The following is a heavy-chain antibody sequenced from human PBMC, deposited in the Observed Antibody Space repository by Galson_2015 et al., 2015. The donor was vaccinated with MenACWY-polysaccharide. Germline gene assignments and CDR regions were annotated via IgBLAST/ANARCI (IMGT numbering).Heavy chain of an antibody. J-gene: IGHJ5*02. V-gene: IGHV3-74*01. CDR3: ARGIISMVRGVGISSSWFDP. Sequence: LRLSCAASGFTFSDSWMHWVRQAPGKGLVWVSRINSDGSGTSYADSVKGRFTISRDNAKNTLYLQMNSLRAEDTAVYYCARGIISMVRGVGISSSWFDPWGQGTLVIVSS. CDR1: GFTFSDSW. D-gene: IGHD3-10*01. CDR2: INSDGSGT.